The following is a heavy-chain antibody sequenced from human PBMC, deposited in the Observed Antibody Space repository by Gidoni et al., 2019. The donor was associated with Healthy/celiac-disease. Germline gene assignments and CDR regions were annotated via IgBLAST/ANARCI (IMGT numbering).Heavy chain of an antibody. CDR3: ARDYSSSLGWFDP. J-gene: IGHJ5*02. CDR1: GASFSVYY. CDR2: INHSGST. D-gene: IGHD6-13*01. V-gene: IGHV4-34*01. Sequence: QVQLQQWGAGLFKPSETLSLTCAVYGASFSVYYWSWIRQPPGKGLEWIGEINHSGSTNYNPSLKSRVTISVDTSKNQFSLKLSSVTAADTAVYYCARDYSSSLGWFDPWGQGTLVTVSS.